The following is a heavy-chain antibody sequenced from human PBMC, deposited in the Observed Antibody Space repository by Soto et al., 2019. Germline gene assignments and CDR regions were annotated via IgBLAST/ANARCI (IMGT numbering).Heavy chain of an antibody. D-gene: IGHD5-18*01. Sequence: QVHLQESGPGLVKPSQTLSLTCTVSGGSIRSGGYYWSWVLQNPRKGLEWIGNIYYSGNTYYNPSLKSRLTISVDTSKNQSSLNLSSVTAADTAVYYCARARLMDTEGTARHYFGLDVWGQGTTVTVSS. CDR3: ARARLMDTEGTARHYFGLDV. J-gene: IGHJ6*02. V-gene: IGHV4-31*03. CDR1: GGSIRSGGYY. CDR2: IYYSGNT.